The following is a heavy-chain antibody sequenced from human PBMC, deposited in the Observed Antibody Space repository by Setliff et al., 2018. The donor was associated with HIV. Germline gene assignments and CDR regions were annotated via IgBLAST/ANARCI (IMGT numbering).Heavy chain of an antibody. CDR1: GGTFSSYA. V-gene: IGHV1-69*05. CDR2: IIPIFGTA. Sequence: SVKVSCKASGGTFSSYAISWVRQAPGQGLEWMGGIIPIFGTANYAQKFQGRVTITTDESTSTAYMELSSLRSEDTAVYYCARAYPIEQQLVYGPFDYWGQGTLVTVS. D-gene: IGHD6-13*01. J-gene: IGHJ4*02. CDR3: ARAYPIEQQLVYGPFDY.